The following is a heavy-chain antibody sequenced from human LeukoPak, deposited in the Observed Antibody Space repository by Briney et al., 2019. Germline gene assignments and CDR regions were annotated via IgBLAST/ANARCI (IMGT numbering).Heavy chain of an antibody. CDR1: GYSFTNYW. J-gene: IGHJ5*02. V-gene: IGHV5-51*01. CDR2: IYPGDSDT. D-gene: IGHD6-6*01. Sequence: GESLKISCKGSGYSFTNYWIGWVRQMPGKGLEWMGIIYPGDSDTRYSPSFQGQVPISADKSINTAYLQWSSLTASDTAIYYCARPSVLGSSSSSLSSWGQGTLVTVSS. CDR3: ARPSVLGSSSSSLSS.